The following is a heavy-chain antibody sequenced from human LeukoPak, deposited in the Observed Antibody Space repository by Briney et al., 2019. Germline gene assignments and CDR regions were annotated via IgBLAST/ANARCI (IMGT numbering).Heavy chain of an antibody. D-gene: IGHD3-16*01. CDR2: IIYSGST. Sequence: PSETLSLTCTVSGGSISSSSYYWGWIRQPPGKGLEWIGSIIYSGSTYYNPSLKSRVTISVDTSKNQFSLKLSSVTAADTAVYYCARLSWGWRGNYFDYWGQGTLVTVSS. J-gene: IGHJ4*02. V-gene: IGHV4-39*01. CDR3: ARLSWGWRGNYFDY. CDR1: GGSISSSSYY.